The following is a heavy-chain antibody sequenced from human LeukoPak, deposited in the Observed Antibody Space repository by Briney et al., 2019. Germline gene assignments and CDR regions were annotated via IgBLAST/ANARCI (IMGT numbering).Heavy chain of an antibody. J-gene: IGHJ6*02. D-gene: IGHD5-18*01. CDR3: TRRGYSYGYGYYYYYGMDV. Sequence: SETLSLTCAVYGGSFSGYYWSWIRQPPGKGLEWIGEINHSGSTNYNPSLKSRVTISADTSKNQFSLKLSSVTAADTAVYYCTRRGYSYGYGYYYYYGMDVWGQGTTVTVSS. CDR2: INHSGST. V-gene: IGHV4-34*01. CDR1: GGSFSGYY.